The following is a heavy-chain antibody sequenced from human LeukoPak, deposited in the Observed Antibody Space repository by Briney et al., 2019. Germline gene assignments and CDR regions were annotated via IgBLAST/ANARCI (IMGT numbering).Heavy chain of an antibody. CDR3: ARSITIFGVVIMDAFDI. CDR2: IYTSGST. V-gene: IGHV4-4*08. J-gene: IGHJ3*02. D-gene: IGHD3-3*01. CDR1: GGSISSYY. Sequence: SETLSLTCTVSGGSISSYYWSWIRQPPGKGLEWIGYIYTSGSTNYNPSLKSRVTMSVDTSKNQFSLKLSSVTAADTAVYYCARSITIFGVVIMDAFDIWGQGTMVTVSS.